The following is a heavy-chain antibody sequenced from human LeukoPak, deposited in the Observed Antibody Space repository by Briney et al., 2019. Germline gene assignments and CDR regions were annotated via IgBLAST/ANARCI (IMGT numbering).Heavy chain of an antibody. J-gene: IGHJ4*02. D-gene: IGHD6-13*01. V-gene: IGHV3-48*03. CDR3: ARASRDRSWYIDDC. CDR2: ISPSGSTI. CDR1: GFTFSSYE. Sequence: PGGSLRLSCAASGFTFSSYEMNWVRQAPGKGLEWVSYISPSGSTIYYAESVKGRFTISRDNAKNSLYLQMHSLTAEDTAVYYCARASRDRSWYIDDCWGQGTLVTVSS.